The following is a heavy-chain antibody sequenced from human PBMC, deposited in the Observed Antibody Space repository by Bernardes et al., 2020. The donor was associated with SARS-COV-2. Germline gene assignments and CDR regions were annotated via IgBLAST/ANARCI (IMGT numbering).Heavy chain of an antibody. J-gene: IGHJ4*02. CDR1: GGTFSSYA. D-gene: IGHD6-19*01. CDR2: IIPILGIA. Sequence: SVKVSCKASGGTFSSYAISWVRQAPGQGLEWMGRIIPILGIANYAQKFQGRVTVTADKSTSTAYMELSSLRSEDTAVYYCARDLGGVAVAAYWGQGTLVTVSS. CDR3: ARDLGGVAVAAY. V-gene: IGHV1-69*04.